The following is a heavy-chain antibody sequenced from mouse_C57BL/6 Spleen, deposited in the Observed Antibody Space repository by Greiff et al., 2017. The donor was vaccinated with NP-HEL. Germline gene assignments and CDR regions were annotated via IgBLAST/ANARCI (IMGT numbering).Heavy chain of an antibody. J-gene: IGHJ2*01. CDR3: ARWLLGLDY. D-gene: IGHD2-3*01. CDR2: IYPGDGDT. Sequence: LVESGAELVKPGASVKISCKASGYAFSSYWRNWVKQRPGKGLEWIGQIYPGDGDTNYNGKFKGKATLTADKSSSTAYMQLSSLTSEDSAVYFCARWLLGLDYWGQGTTLTVSS. V-gene: IGHV1-80*01. CDR1: GYAFSSYW.